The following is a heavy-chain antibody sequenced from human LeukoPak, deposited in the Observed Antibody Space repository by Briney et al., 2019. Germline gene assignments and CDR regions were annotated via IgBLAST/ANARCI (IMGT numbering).Heavy chain of an antibody. D-gene: IGHD3-22*01. CDR3: ATLTRPYDSSGLIDY. V-gene: IGHV4-59*01. CDR1: GGSISSYY. J-gene: IGHJ4*02. CDR2: IYYSGST. Sequence: SETLSLTCTVSGGSISSYYWSWIRQPPGKGLEWIGYIYYSGSTNYNPSLKSRVTISVDASKNQFSLKLSSVTAADTAVYYCATLTRPYDSSGLIDYWGQGTLVTVSS.